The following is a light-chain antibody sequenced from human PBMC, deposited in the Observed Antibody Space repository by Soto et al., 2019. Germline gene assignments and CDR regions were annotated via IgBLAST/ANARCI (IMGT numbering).Light chain of an antibody. CDR2: EVS. CDR1: SSDVGSYNL. V-gene: IGLV2-23*02. CDR3: CSYAGSKV. J-gene: IGLJ3*02. Sequence: QSGLTQPASVSGSPGQSITISCTGTSSDVGSYNLVSWYQQHPGKAPKLMIYEVSKRPSGVSNRFSGSKSGNTASLTISGLQAEDEADYYCCSYAGSKVFGGGTKLTVL.